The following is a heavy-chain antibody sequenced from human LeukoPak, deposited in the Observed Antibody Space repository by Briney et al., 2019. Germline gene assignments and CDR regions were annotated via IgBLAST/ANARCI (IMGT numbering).Heavy chain of an antibody. CDR2: IYYSGST. CDR1: GGSISSYY. CDR3: ARIRGDSSGYYSVDDAFDI. Sequence: SETLSLTCTVSGGSISSYYWSWIRQPPGKGLEWIGYIYYSGSTNYNPSLKSRVTISVDTSKNQFSLKLSSVTAADAAVYYCARIRGDSSGYYSVDDAFDIWGQGTMVTVSS. V-gene: IGHV4-59*01. D-gene: IGHD3-22*01. J-gene: IGHJ3*02.